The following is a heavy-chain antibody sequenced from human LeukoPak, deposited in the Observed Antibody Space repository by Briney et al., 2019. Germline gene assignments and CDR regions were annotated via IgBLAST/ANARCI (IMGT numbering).Heavy chain of an antibody. J-gene: IGHJ4*02. Sequence: GGSLRLSYAASGFTFSSYGMHWVRQAPGKGLEWVANIKQDGSEKYYVDSVKGRFTISRDNAKNSLYLQMNSLRAEDTAVYYCARAYYYGSGSYLLLYYFDYWGQGTLVTVSS. CDR2: IKQDGSEK. D-gene: IGHD3-10*01. CDR3: ARAYYYGSGSYLLLYYFDY. V-gene: IGHV3-7*01. CDR1: GFTFSSYG.